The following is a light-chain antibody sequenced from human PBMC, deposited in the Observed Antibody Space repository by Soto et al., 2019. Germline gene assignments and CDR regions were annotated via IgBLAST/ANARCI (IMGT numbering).Light chain of an antibody. J-gene: IGKJ1*01. CDR3: QQHSNWPPWT. CDR2: DAS. V-gene: IGKV3-11*01. CDR1: QSVSSY. Sequence: EIVLTQSPATLSLSPGERATLSCRASQSVSSYLAWYQQKPGQAPSLLIYDASTRATGIPARFSGSGSGTKVTLPTSSREAQDFSADYFQQHSNWPPWTFGPGTKVEIK.